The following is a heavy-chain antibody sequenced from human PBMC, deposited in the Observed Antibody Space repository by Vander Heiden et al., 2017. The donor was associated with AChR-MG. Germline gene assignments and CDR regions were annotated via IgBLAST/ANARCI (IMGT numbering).Heavy chain of an antibody. V-gene: IGHV4-30-2*01. CDR2: IYHSGST. J-gene: IGHJ4*02. D-gene: IGHD2-15*01. CDR1: GGSIRSGGYS. CDR3: ARGYEVASPSYFDY. Sequence: QLQLQESGSGLVKPSQTLSLTCAVSGGSIRSGGYSWSWIRQPPGKGLEWIGYIYHSGSTYYNPSLKSRVTISVDRSKNQFSLKLSSVTAADTAVYYCARGYEVASPSYFDYWGQGTLVTVSS.